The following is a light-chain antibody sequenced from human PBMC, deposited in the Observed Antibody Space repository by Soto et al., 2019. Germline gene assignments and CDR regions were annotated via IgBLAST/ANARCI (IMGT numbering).Light chain of an antibody. CDR2: GAS. J-gene: IGKJ3*01. V-gene: IGKV3-20*01. CDR1: QSVSSSY. CDR3: QQYGSSPGFT. Sequence: EIVLTQSPGTLSLSPGXRATLSCRASQSVSSSYLAWYQQKPGQAPRLLIYGASSRATGIPDRFSGSGSGTDFTLTISRLEPEDFAVYYCQQYGSSPGFTFGPGTKVDIK.